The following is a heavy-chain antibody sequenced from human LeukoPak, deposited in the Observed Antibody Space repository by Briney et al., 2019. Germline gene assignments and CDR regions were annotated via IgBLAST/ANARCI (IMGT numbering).Heavy chain of an antibody. Sequence: GGSLRLSCAASGFTFSDYNMNWVRQAPGKGLEWDSYITNGGSTIHHADSVKGRFTISRDNAKKTLYLQMNSLRAEDTAVYYCARSIGLTGGGVDVWGQGTTVTVSS. CDR1: GFTFSDYN. V-gene: IGHV3-11*01. D-gene: IGHD3-9*01. J-gene: IGHJ6*02. CDR3: ARSIGLTGGGVDV. CDR2: ITNGGSTI.